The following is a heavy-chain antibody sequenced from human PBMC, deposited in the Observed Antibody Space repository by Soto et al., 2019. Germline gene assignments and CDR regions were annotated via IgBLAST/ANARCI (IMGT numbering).Heavy chain of an antibody. J-gene: IGHJ4*02. V-gene: IGHV1-2*02. CDR2: INNGGGT. CDR3: ATSSDRDPLLDY. D-gene: IGHD6-19*01. CDR1: QDTFSNYY. Sequence: ASVKASCKASQDTFSNYYLHWVRQAPGQRPEWMGWINNGGGTIYSQDFQGRLSMTRDTSITTAYMELSRLSSDDTAFYYCATSSDRDPLLDYSGQGTLVTL.